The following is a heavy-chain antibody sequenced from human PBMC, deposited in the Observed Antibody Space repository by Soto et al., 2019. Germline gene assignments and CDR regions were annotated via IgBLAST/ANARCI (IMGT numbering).Heavy chain of an antibody. V-gene: IGHV4-61*01. CDR1: GGSVSSGSYY. J-gene: IGHJ6*02. Sequence: SETLSLTCTVSGGSVSSGSYYWSWIRQPPGKGLEWIGYIYYSGSTNYNPSLKSRVTISVDTSKNQFSLKLSSVTAADTAVYYCARDIKGGSGWYPPNYYYYGMDVWRQGTTVTVSS. CDR3: ARDIKGGSGWYPPNYYYYGMDV. D-gene: IGHD6-19*01. CDR2: IYYSGST.